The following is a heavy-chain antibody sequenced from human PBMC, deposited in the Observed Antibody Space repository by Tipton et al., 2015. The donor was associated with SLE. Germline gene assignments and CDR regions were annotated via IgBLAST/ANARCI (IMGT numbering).Heavy chain of an antibody. J-gene: IGHJ4*02. CDR2: MYTSGRT. CDR1: GDSVSSGHSY. Sequence: TLSLTCTVSGDSVSSGHSYWTWIRQPAGKGLEWIGHMYTSGRTNYNPSLKSRVTISLDTSKTQFSLNLRSVTAADTAIYYCARGGYSSGWYGDYFVYCGQGTLVTVSS. D-gene: IGHD6-19*01. CDR3: ARGGYSSGWYGDYFVY. V-gene: IGHV4-61*09.